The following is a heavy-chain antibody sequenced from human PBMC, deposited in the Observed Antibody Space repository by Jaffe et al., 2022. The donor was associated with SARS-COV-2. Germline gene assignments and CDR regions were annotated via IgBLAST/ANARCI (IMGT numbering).Heavy chain of an antibody. J-gene: IGHJ4*02. CDR1: GFNVNNNY. D-gene: IGHD5-18*01. Sequence: EVQLVDSGGGLIQPGESLRLSCEASGFNVNNNYLSWVRQAPGKGLEWVSVIYGDGSTYFADSVKGRFTISRDNSKNTVYIQMNSLRAEDTAVYYCVRVGYNYGYGAFDYWGQGTLVTVSS. CDR2: IYGDGST. CDR3: VRVGYNYGYGAFDY. V-gene: IGHV3-53*01.